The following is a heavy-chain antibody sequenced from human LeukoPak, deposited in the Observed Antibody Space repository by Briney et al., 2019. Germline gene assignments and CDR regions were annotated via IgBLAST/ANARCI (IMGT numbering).Heavy chain of an antibody. Sequence: SETLSLTCTVSGGSIRSYYWSWIRQPAGKGLEWIGRIYASGSTNYNPSLKHRVTMSVDTSKNQFSLRLTSVTAEDTAVYYCARDGSSVFWYFDLWGRGSRVTVSS. CDR1: GGSIRSYY. CDR3: ARDGSSVFWYFDL. D-gene: IGHD2-2*01. J-gene: IGHJ2*01. V-gene: IGHV4-4*07. CDR2: IYASGST.